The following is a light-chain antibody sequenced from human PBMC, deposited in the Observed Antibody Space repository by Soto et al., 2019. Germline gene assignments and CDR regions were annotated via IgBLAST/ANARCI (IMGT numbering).Light chain of an antibody. CDR3: QQYNNWRT. Sequence: EIVMTQSPATLSVCPGEGATLSCRASQSVSSNLAWYQQKPGQAPRLLIYGASTRATGIPARFSGSGSGTEFTLTISSLQSEDFAVYYCQQYNNWRTFGQGTKVEIK. CDR1: QSVSSN. V-gene: IGKV3-15*01. J-gene: IGKJ1*01. CDR2: GAS.